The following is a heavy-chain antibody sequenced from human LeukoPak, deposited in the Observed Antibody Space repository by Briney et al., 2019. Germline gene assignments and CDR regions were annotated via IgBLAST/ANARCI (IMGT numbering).Heavy chain of an antibody. D-gene: IGHD6-19*01. Sequence: AGSLRLSCAASGFAFSVYAMSWLRQPPGKGLEWVSTINANSGTTSYVASVRGRFTISRDNSKNTLYLQVNNLRADETATYYCANPISGGLAVTADWFHPWGQGPLVGVP. CDR2: INANSGTT. J-gene: IGHJ5*01. V-gene: IGHV3-23*01. CDR3: ANPISGGLAVTADWFHP. CDR1: GFAFSVYA.